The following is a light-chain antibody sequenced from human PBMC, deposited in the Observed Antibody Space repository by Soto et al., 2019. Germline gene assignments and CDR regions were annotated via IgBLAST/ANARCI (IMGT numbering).Light chain of an antibody. J-gene: IGKJ2*01. CDR1: QSISNH. V-gene: IGKV1-5*01. Sequence: DIQMTQSPSSLSASVEDRVIITCRASQSISNHLNWYQQKPGKAPKLLIYDASSLESGVPSRFSGSGSGTEFTLTISSLQPDDFATYYCQQYNSYSGYTFGQGTKLEIK. CDR3: QQYNSYSGYT. CDR2: DAS.